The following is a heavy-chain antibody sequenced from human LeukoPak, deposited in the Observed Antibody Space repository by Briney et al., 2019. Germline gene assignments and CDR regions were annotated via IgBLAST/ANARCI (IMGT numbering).Heavy chain of an antibody. CDR1: GGSISSSSYY. CDR3: ARDAITMVRGVIPNNWFDL. V-gene: IGHV4-39*07. CDR2: INHSGST. D-gene: IGHD3-10*01. Sequence: SETLSLTCTVSGGSISSSSYYWGWIRQPPGKGLEWIGEINHSGSTNYNPSLKSRVTISVDTSKNQFSLKLSSVTAADTAVYYCARDAITMVRGVIPNNWFDLWGQGTLVTVSS. J-gene: IGHJ5*02.